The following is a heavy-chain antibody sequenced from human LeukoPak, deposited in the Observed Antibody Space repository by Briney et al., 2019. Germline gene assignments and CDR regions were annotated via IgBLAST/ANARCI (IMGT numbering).Heavy chain of an antibody. V-gene: IGHV3-30*02. CDR2: MQYDGINK. CDR1: GFPFSSFG. D-gene: IGHD1-1*01. J-gene: IGHJ4*02. Sequence: PGGSLRLSCAASGFPFSSFGMHWVRQSPGKGLEWVAFMQYDGINKYYADPVKGRFTISRDNSKNTHYLQMNSLRAEDTAVYYCAKRANWNDGTFDYWGQGTLVTVSS. CDR3: AKRANWNDGTFDY.